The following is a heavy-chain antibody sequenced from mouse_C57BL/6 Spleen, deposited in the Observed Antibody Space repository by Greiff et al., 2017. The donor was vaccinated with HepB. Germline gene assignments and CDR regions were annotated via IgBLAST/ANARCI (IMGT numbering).Heavy chain of an antibody. D-gene: IGHD1-1*01. CDR1: GYTFTSYG. J-gene: IGHJ4*01. V-gene: IGHV1-81*01. CDR3: ARNYYGSSCYYAMDY. Sequence: QVQLQQSGAELARPGASVKLSCKASGYTFTSYGISWVKQRTGQGLEWIGEIYPRSGNTYYNEKFKGKATLTADKSSSTAYMELRSLTSEDSAVYFCARNYYGSSCYYAMDYWGQGTSVTVSS. CDR2: IYPRSGNT.